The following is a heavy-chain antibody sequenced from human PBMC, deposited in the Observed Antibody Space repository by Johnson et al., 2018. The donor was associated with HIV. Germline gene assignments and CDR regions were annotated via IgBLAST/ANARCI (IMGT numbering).Heavy chain of an antibody. Sequence: EVQLVESGGGLVQPGGSLRLSCVGSGFSFSDHFMDWVRQAPGKGLEWVGRTRNKANSYTTEYAASVKGRFTISRDDSKNSLYLHMNSLRAEDTAVYYCARDSVILVDGAFDIWCQGTMVTVSS. CDR1: GFSFSDHF. D-gene: IGHD2-15*01. CDR3: ARDSVILVDGAFDI. CDR2: TRNKANSYTT. V-gene: IGHV3-72*01. J-gene: IGHJ3*02.